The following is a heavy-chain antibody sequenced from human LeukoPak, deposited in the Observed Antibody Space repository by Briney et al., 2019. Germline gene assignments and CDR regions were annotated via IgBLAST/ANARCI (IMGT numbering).Heavy chain of an antibody. D-gene: IGHD1-1*01. CDR1: GFSLSTSAMC. J-gene: IGHJ4*02. Sequence: SGPALVKPTQTLTLTCTCSGFSLSTSAMCVNWIRQPPGKALEWLARIDWDDDKYYTTSLKTRLTISKDTSKNQVVLTMTNMDPVDTATYYCARTTGDEIGRGHYFDYWGQGTLVTVSS. CDR2: IDWDDDK. CDR3: ARTTGDEIGRGHYFDY. V-gene: IGHV2-70*11.